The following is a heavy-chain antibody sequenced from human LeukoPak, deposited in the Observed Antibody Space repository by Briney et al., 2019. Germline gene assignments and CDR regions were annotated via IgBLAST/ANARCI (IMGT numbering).Heavy chain of an antibody. CDR2: IYYSGST. CDR3: ARAVVGATPFDY. CDR1: GGSISSGDYY. Sequence: SETLSLTCTVFGGSISSGDYYWSWIRQPPGKGLEWIGYIYYSGSTYYDPSLQSRLTISLDTSKNQFSLQLSSVTAADTAVYYCARAVVGATPFDYWGQGTLVIVSS. D-gene: IGHD1-26*01. V-gene: IGHV4-30-4*01. J-gene: IGHJ4*02.